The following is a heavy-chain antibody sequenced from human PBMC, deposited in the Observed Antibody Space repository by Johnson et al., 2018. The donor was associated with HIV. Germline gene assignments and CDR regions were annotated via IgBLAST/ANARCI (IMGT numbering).Heavy chain of an antibody. CDR2: MNWTGGST. V-gene: IGHV3-20*04. D-gene: IGHD6-19*01. CDR3: ASSIAVPGCAFDI. J-gene: IGHJ3*02. CDR1: GFTFDDYG. Sequence: MQLVESGGGVLRPGGSLRLSCAASGFTFDDYGLSWVRQAPGTGLEWVSGMNWTGGSTGSAAPVKGRFTIARDNAKHSLYLQMNSLRVEDTALYYCASSIAVPGCAFDIWGQGTMVTVSS.